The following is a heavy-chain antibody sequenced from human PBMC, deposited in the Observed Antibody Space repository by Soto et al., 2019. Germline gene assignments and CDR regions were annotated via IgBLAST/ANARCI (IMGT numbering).Heavy chain of an antibody. CDR2: ISASKGNT. D-gene: IGHD2-8*01. Sequence: QVQLVQSGAEVKNSGASVKVSCKASGYTFTSYGFSWVRQAPGQGLEWMGWISASKGNTNYAQKLQGRVTMTTDTSTGRGYMELRGLRSDDTANYYCARDSLRYCRDGVCYQGYYYCAMDVWGQGTTVTVS. J-gene: IGHJ6*02. V-gene: IGHV1-18*01. CDR3: ARDSLRYCRDGVCYQGYYYCAMDV. CDR1: GYTFTSYG.